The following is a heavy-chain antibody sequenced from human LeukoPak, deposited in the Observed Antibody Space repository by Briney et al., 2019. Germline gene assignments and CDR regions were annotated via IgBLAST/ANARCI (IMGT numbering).Heavy chain of an antibody. CDR3: ARNTYYYDSSGYYYAYAFDI. Sequence: GASVKVSCKASGYTFTSYGISWVRQMPGKGLEWMGIIYPGDSDTRYSPSFQGQVTISADKSISTAYLQWSSLKASDTAMYYCARNTYYYDSSGYYYAYAFDIWGQGTMVTVSS. J-gene: IGHJ3*02. V-gene: IGHV5-51*01. D-gene: IGHD3-22*01. CDR2: IYPGDSDT. CDR1: GYTFTSYG.